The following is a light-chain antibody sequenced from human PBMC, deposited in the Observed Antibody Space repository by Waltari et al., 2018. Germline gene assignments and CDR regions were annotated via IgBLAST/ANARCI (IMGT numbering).Light chain of an antibody. CDR3: QHYYSDSRA. CDR2: KAS. Sequence: QMTQSPSTLSASVGDRVTITCRASQSISRWLAWCQQKPGKAPKLLIYKASSLASDVPSRFSGSGFGTDFTLTISSLQPDDFATYYCQHYYSDSRAFGQGTKVEVK. CDR1: QSISRW. J-gene: IGKJ1*01. V-gene: IGKV1-5*03.